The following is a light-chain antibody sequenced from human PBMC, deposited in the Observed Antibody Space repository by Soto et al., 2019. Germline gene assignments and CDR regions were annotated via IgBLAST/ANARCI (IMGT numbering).Light chain of an antibody. CDR2: GAV. Sequence: DKLMTQSPAPLSVSPGERVTLSCRSSQILSSNLAWYQQQPGQAPRLLIYGAVTRATGVPARFSGSESGTEFTLTISSLQSEDFAVYYCQQYNNWPPITLGQGTRLEIK. V-gene: IGKV3-15*01. J-gene: IGKJ5*01. CDR3: QQYNNWPPIT. CDR1: QILSSN.